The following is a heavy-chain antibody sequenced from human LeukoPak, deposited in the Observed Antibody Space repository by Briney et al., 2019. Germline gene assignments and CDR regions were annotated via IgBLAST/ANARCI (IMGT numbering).Heavy chain of an antibody. CDR3: ARGYSYGYKDY. D-gene: IGHD5-18*01. V-gene: IGHV1-8*01. CDR1: GYTFTSYD. CDR2: MNPNSNNT. Sequence: ASVKVSCKASGYTFTSYDINWVRQATGQGLEWMGWMNPNSNNTVYAQKFQGRVTMTRNTSISTAYMELSSLRSEDTAAYYCARGYSYGYKDYWGQGTLVTVSS. J-gene: IGHJ4*02.